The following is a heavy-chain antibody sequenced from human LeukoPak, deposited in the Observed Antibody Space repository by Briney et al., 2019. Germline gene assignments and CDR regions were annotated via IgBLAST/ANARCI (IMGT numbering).Heavy chain of an antibody. CDR1: GFTFSSYA. CDR2: ISYDGSNK. D-gene: IGHD1-26*01. CDR3: ARGHVTAPVVGASPLDY. Sequence: GGSLRLSCAASGFTFSSYAMHWVRQAPGKGLEWVAVISYDGSNKYYADSVKGRFTISRDNSKNTLYLQMNSLRAEDTAVYYCARGHVTAPVVGASPLDYWGQGTLVTVSS. J-gene: IGHJ4*02. V-gene: IGHV3-30-3*01.